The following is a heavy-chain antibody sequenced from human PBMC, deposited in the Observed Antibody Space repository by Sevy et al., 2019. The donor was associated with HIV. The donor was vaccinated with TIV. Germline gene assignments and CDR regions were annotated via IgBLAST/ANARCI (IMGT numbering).Heavy chain of an antibody. V-gene: IGHV1-2*06. CDR2: INPNSGGT. D-gene: IGHD2-15*01. J-gene: IGHJ4*02. CDR1: GYTFTGYY. CDR3: AREEVVVAAADY. Sequence: ASVKVSCKASGYTFTGYYMHWVRQAPGQGLEWMGRINPNSGGTNYAQKFQGRVTMTRDTSIRTAYMELSRLRSDDTAVYYCAREEVVVAAADYLGQGTLVTVSS.